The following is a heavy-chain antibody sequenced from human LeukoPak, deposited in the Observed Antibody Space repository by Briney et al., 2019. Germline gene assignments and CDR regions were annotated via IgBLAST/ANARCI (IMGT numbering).Heavy chain of an antibody. CDR3: ARVACSGVTCYSDFDY. V-gene: IGHV4-34*01. J-gene: IGHJ4*02. CDR2: IYQSGNT. CDR1: GGSFSGYY. Sequence: SETLSLTRAVYGGSFSGYYWSWNRQPPGKGPEWIGEIYQSGNTNYNPSLESRLTISVDTSKKQFSLRLSSVTAADTAVYYCARVACSGVTCYSDFDYWGQGTQVTVSS. D-gene: IGHD2-15*01.